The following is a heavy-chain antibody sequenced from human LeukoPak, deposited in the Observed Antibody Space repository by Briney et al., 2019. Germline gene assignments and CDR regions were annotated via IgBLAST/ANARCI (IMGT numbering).Heavy chain of an antibody. Sequence: GGSLRLSCAASGFTFSSYAMHWVRQAPGKGLEWVAVISYDGSNKYYADSVKGRFTISRDNSKNTLYLQMNSPRAEDTAVYYCARGSGRYNWFDPWGQGTLVTVSS. V-gene: IGHV3-30*01. CDR2: ISYDGSNK. J-gene: IGHJ5*02. CDR1: GFTFSSYA. CDR3: ARGSGRYNWFDP.